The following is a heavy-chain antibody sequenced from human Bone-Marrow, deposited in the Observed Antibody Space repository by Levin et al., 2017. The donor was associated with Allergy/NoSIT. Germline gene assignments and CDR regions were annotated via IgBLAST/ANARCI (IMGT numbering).Heavy chain of an antibody. Sequence: PGGSLRLSCAASGFSFSSYGMHWVRQAPGKGLEWVTVISYDGSNKYYADSVKGRFTISRDNSKNTLYLQMNSLRAEDTAVYYCAKSICSGGSCYSGYFDYWGQGTLVTVSS. J-gene: IGHJ4*02. CDR1: GFSFSSYG. CDR3: AKSICSGGSCYSGYFDY. D-gene: IGHD2-15*01. CDR2: ISYDGSNK. V-gene: IGHV3-30*18.